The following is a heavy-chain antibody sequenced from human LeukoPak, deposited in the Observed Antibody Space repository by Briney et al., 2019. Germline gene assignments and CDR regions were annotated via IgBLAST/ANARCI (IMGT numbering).Heavy chain of an antibody. CDR3: ARVLGIRNYYYDGMDV. J-gene: IGHJ6*02. D-gene: IGHD1-26*01. Sequence: PGGSLRLSCAASGFTFSSYWMSWVRQAPGSGLEWVSGISGTDNSTYYTDSVKGRFTISRDNSKNTLYLQMNSLRAEDTAVYYCARVLGIRNYYYDGMDVWGQGTTVTVSS. V-gene: IGHV3-23*01. CDR1: GFTFSSYW. CDR2: ISGTDNST.